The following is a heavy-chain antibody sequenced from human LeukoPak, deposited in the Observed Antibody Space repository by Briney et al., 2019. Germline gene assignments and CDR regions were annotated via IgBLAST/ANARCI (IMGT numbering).Heavy chain of an antibody. CDR3: ARDLGRDGYNLRGFVY. J-gene: IGHJ4*02. D-gene: IGHD5-24*01. V-gene: IGHV1-69*04. CDR1: GGTFSSYA. CDR2: IIPILGIA. Sequence: SVKVSCKASGGTFSSYAISWVRQAPGQGLEWIGRIIPILGIANYAQKFQGRVTITADKSTSTAYMELSSLRSEDTAVYYCARDLGRDGYNLRGFVYWGQGTLVTVSS.